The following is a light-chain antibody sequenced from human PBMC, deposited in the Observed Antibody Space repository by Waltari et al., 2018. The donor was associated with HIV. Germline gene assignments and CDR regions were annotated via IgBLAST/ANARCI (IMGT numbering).Light chain of an antibody. CDR1: DSDFAVYNY. Sequence: QSALTQPPSASGSPGQSVTISCTGTDSDFAVYNYVSWYQQHPGRAPKFLIDDANKRPAGVPVRFSGSKSGNTASLTVSGLQADDEADYYCSSYGGSDNRVVFGGGTKLTVL. J-gene: IGLJ2*01. CDR3: SSYGGSDNRVV. CDR2: DAN. V-gene: IGLV2-8*01.